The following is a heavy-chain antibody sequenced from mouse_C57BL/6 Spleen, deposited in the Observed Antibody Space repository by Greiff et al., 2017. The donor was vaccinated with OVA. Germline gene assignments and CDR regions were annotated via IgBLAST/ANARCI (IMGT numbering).Heavy chain of an antibody. J-gene: IGHJ3*01. Sequence: QVQLQQPGTELVKPGASVKLSCKASGYTFTSYWMHWVKQRPGQGLEWIGNINPSNGGTNYNEKFKSKATLTVDKSSSTAYMQLSSLTSEDAAVYDCARGDSSGLPWFAYWGQGTLVTVSA. D-gene: IGHD3-2*02. CDR3: ARGDSSGLPWFAY. V-gene: IGHV1-53*01. CDR2: INPSNGGT. CDR1: GYTFTSYW.